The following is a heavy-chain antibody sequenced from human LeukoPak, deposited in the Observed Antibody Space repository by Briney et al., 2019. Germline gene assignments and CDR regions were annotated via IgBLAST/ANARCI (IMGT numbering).Heavy chain of an antibody. D-gene: IGHD1-26*01. CDR3: ARDPGELSPHGYYFDY. CDR2: INPSGGST. V-gene: IGHV1-46*01. CDR1: GYTFTSYY. Sequence: ASVKVSCKASGYTFTSYYMHWVRQAPGQGLEWMGIINPSGGSTSYAQKFQGRVTMTRDTSTSTAYMELSSLRSEDTAVYYCARDPGELSPHGYYFDYWGQGTLVTVSS. J-gene: IGHJ4*02.